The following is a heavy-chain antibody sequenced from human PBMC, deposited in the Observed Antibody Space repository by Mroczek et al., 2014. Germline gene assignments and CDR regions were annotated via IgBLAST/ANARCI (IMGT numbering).Heavy chain of an antibody. V-gene: IGHV4-59*01. Sequence: QVQLQQSGPGLVKPSETLSLTCTVSGGSISSYYWSWIRQPPGKGLEWIGYIYYSGSTNYNPSLKSRVTISVDTSKNQFSLKLSSVTAADTAVYYCARASLRKSGGYFDYVGPGNPGHRLL. CDR2: IYYSGST. CDR1: GGSISSYY. CDR3: ARASLRKSGGYFDY. J-gene: IGHJ4*02. D-gene: IGHD1-1*01.